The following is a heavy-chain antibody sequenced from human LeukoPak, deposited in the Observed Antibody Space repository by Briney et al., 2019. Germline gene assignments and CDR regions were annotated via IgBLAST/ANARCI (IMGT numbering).Heavy chain of an antibody. V-gene: IGHV4-38-2*01. CDR3: ARSQANEGMGY. Sequence: SETLSVTCVVSGYSISSGYYWGWIRQPPGKGLEWIGSIYHSGRTYYNPSLMGRVTLSVDTSKNQFSLRLSSVTAADTAVYYCARSQANEGMGYWGQGALVTVSP. D-gene: IGHD1-1*01. CDR1: GYSISSGYY. J-gene: IGHJ4*02. CDR2: IYHSGRT.